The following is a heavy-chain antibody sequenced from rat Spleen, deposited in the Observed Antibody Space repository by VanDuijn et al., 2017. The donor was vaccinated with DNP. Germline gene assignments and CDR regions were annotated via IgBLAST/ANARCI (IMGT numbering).Heavy chain of an antibody. CDR3: ATSLTGRA. V-gene: IGHV5S10*01. D-gene: IGHD5-1*01. CDR1: GFTFRDYN. CDR2: IFYDGSRT. J-gene: IGHJ2*01. Sequence: EVQLVESGGGLVQPGRSLKLSCAASGFTFRDYNMAWVRQAPKKGLEWVATIFYDGSRTYYRDSVKGRFTISSDDAKSTLYLQMDSLRSEDTATYYCATSLTGRAWGQGVMVTVSS.